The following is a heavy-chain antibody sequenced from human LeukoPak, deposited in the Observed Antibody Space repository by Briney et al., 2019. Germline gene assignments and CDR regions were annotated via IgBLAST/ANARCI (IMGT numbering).Heavy chain of an antibody. CDR1: GYTFTSYG. D-gene: IGHD3-10*01. CDR2: ISAYNGNT. CDR3: ARGQYYYGSGSYQY. J-gene: IGHJ4*02. V-gene: IGHV1-18*01. Sequence: ASVKVSCKASGYTFTSYGISWARQAPGQGLEWMGWISAYNGNTNYAQKLQGRVTMTTDTSTSTAYMELRSLRSDDTAVYYCARGQYYYGSGSYQYWGQGTLVTVSS.